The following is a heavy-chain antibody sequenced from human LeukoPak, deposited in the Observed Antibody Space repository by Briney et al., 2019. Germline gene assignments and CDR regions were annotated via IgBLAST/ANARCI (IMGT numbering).Heavy chain of an antibody. Sequence: AGGSLRLSCAVSGFTFSNDWMHWVRQAPGKGLVWVSRISSDGTTTNYADSVTGRFTISRDNAKNTLYLQMDSLRGEDTAVYYCAGRWSFDYWGQGTLVTVSS. D-gene: IGHD2-15*01. J-gene: IGHJ4*02. CDR3: AGRWSFDY. V-gene: IGHV3-74*01. CDR2: ISSDGTTT. CDR1: GFTFSNDW.